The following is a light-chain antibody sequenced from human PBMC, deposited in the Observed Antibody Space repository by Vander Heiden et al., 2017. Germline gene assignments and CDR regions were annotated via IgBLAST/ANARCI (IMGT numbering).Light chain of an antibody. J-gene: IGKJ4*01. CDR1: QDISNY. CDR2: DAS. V-gene: IGKV1-33*01. CDR3: QQYDNLLT. Sequence: DIQMTQSPSSLSASVGDRVTITCQASQDISNYLNWYQQKPGKAPKLLIYDASNLETGVPSRFSGSGSGTDFTFTISSLQPEDIATYYCQQYDNLLTFGGGTKERSN.